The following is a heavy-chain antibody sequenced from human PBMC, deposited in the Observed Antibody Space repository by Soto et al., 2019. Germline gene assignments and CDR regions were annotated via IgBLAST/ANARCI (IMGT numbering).Heavy chain of an antibody. V-gene: IGHV4-34*01. Sequence: SETLSLTCAVYGGSFSGYYWSWIRQPPGKGLEWIGEINHSGSTNYNPSLKSRVTISVDTSKNQFSLKLSSVTAADTAVYYCARNLGMDVWGQGTTVT. J-gene: IGHJ6*02. CDR1: GGSFSGYY. CDR2: INHSGST. CDR3: ARNLGMDV.